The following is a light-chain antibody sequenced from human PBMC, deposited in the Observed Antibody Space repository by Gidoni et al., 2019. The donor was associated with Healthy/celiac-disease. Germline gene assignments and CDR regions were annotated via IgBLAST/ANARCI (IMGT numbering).Light chain of an antibody. V-gene: IGLV2-14*01. CDR3: SSYTSSSTYV. Sequence: QSALTQPASVSGSPGQSITISCTGTSSDVCGYNYVSWYQQHPGKAPKLMIYEVSNRPSGVSNRFSGSKSGNTASLTISGLQAEDEADYYCSSYTSSSTYVFGTWTKVTVL. CDR1: SSDVCGYNY. J-gene: IGLJ1*01. CDR2: EVS.